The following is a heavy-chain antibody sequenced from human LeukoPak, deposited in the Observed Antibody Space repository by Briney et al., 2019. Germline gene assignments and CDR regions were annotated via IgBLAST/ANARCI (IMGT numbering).Heavy chain of an antibody. D-gene: IGHD1-1*01. Sequence: ASVKVSCKASGYTFTDYYMLWVRQAPGQGLEWMGWINPNSGGTNYAQNFQGRVTMTRDTSINTAHMELSSLRSDDTAVYYCAREEGPPGTTHFDYWGQGTLVTVSS. J-gene: IGHJ4*02. CDR2: INPNSGGT. CDR3: AREEGPPGTTHFDY. V-gene: IGHV1-2*02. CDR1: GYTFTDYY.